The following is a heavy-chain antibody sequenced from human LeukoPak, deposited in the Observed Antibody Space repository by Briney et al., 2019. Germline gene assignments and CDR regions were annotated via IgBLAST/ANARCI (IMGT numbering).Heavy chain of an antibody. CDR3: ARDRPPYYYYYMDV. D-gene: IGHD6-6*01. CDR1: GFTYSDYY. Sequence: GGPLRLSCAASGFTYSDYYMSGIRQAPGKGVAGVSYISSSGSTIYYPDSVKGRLTISRDNAKNSLYLQMNSLRAEDTAVYYCARDRPPYYYYYMDVWGKGTTVTVSS. J-gene: IGHJ6*03. V-gene: IGHV3-11*01. CDR2: ISSSGSTI.